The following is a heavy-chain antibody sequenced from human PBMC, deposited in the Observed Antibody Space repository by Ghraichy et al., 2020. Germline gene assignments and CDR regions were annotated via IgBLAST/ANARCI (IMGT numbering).Heavy chain of an antibody. D-gene: IGHD5-24*01. Sequence: SETLSLTCAVYGGSFSGYYWNWIRQPPGKGLEWIGEINHSVSTNYTPSLKSRVTISVDTSKNQFSLKLSSVTAADTAVYYCARGGMILEMATITDPFDIWGQGTMVTVSS. J-gene: IGHJ3*02. CDR2: INHSVST. CDR3: ARGGMILEMATITDPFDI. V-gene: IGHV4-34*01. CDR1: GGSFSGYY.